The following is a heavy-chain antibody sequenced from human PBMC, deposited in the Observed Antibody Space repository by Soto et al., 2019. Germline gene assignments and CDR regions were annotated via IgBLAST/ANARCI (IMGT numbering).Heavy chain of an antibody. J-gene: IGHJ3*02. V-gene: IGHV4-31*03. CDR3: ARSGGTCPGRGAFDI. CDR2: IYYSGST. CDR1: GGSISSGGYY. Sequence: QVQLQESGPGLVKPSQTLSLTCTVSGGSISSGGYYWSWIRQHPGKGLEWIGYIYYSGSTCCNPALKSRVTISVDTSKNQFSLKLSSVTAADTAVYYCARSGGTCPGRGAFDIWGQGTMVTVSS. D-gene: IGHD1-1*01.